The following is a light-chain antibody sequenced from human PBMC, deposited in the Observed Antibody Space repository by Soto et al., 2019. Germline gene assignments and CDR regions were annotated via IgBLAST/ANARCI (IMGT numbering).Light chain of an antibody. V-gene: IGLV3-25*03. Sequence: SYELTQPPSVSVSPGQTARITCSGDAVPKQYAYWYQQKPGQAPVLVIYKDSERPSGIPERFSGSSSGTTVTLTISGVQAEDEADYYCQSADSSGTYRVFGGGTKVTVL. J-gene: IGLJ3*02. CDR3: QSADSSGTYRV. CDR2: KDS. CDR1: AVPKQY.